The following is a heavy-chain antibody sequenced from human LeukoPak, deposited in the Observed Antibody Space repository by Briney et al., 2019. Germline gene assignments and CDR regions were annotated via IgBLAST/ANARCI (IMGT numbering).Heavy chain of an antibody. CDR3: ARLSGGNSNYYYGMDV. D-gene: IGHD2-21*02. CDR1: GGSISSYY. V-gene: IGHV4-59*08. CDR2: IYYSGST. J-gene: IGHJ6*02. Sequence: SGTLSLTCTVSGGSISSYYWSWIRQPPGKGLEWIGYIYYSGSTNYNPSLKSRVTISVDTSKNQFSLKLSSVTAADTGVYYCARLSGGNSNYYYGMDVWGQGTTVTVSS.